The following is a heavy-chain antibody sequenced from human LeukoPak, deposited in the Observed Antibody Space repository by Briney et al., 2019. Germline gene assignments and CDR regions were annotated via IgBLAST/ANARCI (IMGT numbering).Heavy chain of an antibody. D-gene: IGHD3-10*01. CDR3: ARDAGYYYGSGSYPSYFDY. CDR2: ISSSSSYT. V-gene: IGHV3-11*06. Sequence: PGGSLRLSCAASGFTFSDYYMSWIRQAPGKGLEWVSYISSSSSYTNYADSVKGRFTISRDNAKNSLYLQMNSLRAEDTAVYYCARDAGYYYGSGSYPSYFDYWGQGTLVTVSS. J-gene: IGHJ4*02. CDR1: GFTFSDYY.